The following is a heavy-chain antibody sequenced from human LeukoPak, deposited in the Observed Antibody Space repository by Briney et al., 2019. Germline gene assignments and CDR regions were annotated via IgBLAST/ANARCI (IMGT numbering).Heavy chain of an antibody. J-gene: IGHJ4*02. Sequence: GGSLRLSCAASGFTFSSYSMNWVRQAPGKGLEWVSSISSSSSYIYYADSVKGRFTISRDNAKNSLYLQMNSLRAEDTALYYCAKDMEKGSYYYDSSGYADYWGQGTLVTVSS. CDR2: ISSSSSYI. D-gene: IGHD3-22*01. CDR3: AKDMEKGSYYYDSSGYADY. CDR1: GFTFSSYS. V-gene: IGHV3-21*04.